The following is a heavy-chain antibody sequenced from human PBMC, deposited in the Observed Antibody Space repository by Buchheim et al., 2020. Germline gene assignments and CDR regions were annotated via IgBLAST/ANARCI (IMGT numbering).Heavy chain of an antibody. J-gene: IGHJ5*02. V-gene: IGHV4-30-2*01. CDR3: ARDAQRGKRGGFDP. Sequence: QLQLQESGSGLVKPSQTLSLTCAVSGGSISSGGYSWSWIRQPPGKGLEWIGYIYHSGSTYYNQSLKSRVPLSVDRSKNHLSLKLSTVTAADTAVYYCARDAQRGKRGGFDPWGQGTL. D-gene: IGHD1-1*01. CDR1: GGSISSGGYS. CDR2: IYHSGST.